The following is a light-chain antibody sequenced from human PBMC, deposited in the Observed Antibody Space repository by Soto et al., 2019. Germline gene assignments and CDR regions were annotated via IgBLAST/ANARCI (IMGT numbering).Light chain of an antibody. Sequence: DTQLTQSPSTLSASVGDRVTITCRASQSISTWLAWYQQQPGKAPKLLVYDASSLESGVPTRFSGSGSGTEFTLTISSLQPDDFATYYCQQYDKYWTFGPGTKVDIK. J-gene: IGKJ1*01. CDR2: DAS. V-gene: IGKV1-5*01. CDR1: QSISTW. CDR3: QQYDKYWT.